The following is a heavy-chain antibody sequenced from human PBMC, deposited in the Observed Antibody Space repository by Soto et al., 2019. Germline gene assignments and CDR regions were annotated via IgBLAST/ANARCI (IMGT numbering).Heavy chain of an antibody. CDR2: ISSSSSTL. CDR3: AKVHDSSGYSFGY. V-gene: IGHV3-48*01. CDR1: GFTFSSYS. D-gene: IGHD3-22*01. Sequence: GGSLRLSCAASGFTFSSYSMNWVRQAPGKGLEWVSYISSSSSTLYYADSVKGRFTISRDNSKNTLYLQMNSLRAEDTAVYYCAKVHDSSGYSFGYWGQGTLVTVSS. J-gene: IGHJ4*02.